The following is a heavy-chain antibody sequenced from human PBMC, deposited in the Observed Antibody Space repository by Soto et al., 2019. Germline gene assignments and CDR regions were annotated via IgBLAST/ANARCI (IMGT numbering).Heavy chain of an antibody. Sequence: GSLRLSCAASGXTFSGSSMHWVRQASGKGLELVGRIISKGNSYATAYAASVKGRFTISRDDSKNTAYMKMKSLKTEDTAVYYCTRLLSDAFDIWGQGTMGTVS. V-gene: IGHV3-73*01. CDR3: TRLLSDAFDI. CDR1: GXTFSGSS. CDR2: IISKGNSYAT. J-gene: IGHJ3*02.